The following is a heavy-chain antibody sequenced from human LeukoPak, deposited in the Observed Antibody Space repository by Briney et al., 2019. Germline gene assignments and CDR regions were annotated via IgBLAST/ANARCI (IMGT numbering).Heavy chain of an antibody. CDR1: GFTFRTYA. Sequence: GGSLRLSCTASGFTFRTYAMNWVRQAPGKGLEWLSGISGSGNGTYYADSVKGRFTISRDNSKNIVYLQMNSLTVEDAATYYCAKRTMSAFDSWGQGTLLIVSS. J-gene: IGHJ4*02. CDR3: AKRTMSAFDS. V-gene: IGHV3-23*01. D-gene: IGHD5-24*01. CDR2: ISGSGNGT.